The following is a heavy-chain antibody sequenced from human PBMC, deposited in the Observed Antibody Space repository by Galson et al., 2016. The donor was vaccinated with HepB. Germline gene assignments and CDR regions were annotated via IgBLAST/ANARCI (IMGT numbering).Heavy chain of an antibody. D-gene: IGHD3-10*01. J-gene: IGHJ4*02. CDR1: GDSITRGGYY. CDR2: IYYSGST. V-gene: IGHV4-31*03. Sequence: TLSLTCTVSGDSITRGGYYWSWIRQIPGKGLEWIGYIYYSGSTYYNPSLESRLTMSVDTSENQFSLKLTSVTVADTAVYYCARDRGSGRHFFDSWGQGTLVSVSS. CDR3: ARDRGSGRHFFDS.